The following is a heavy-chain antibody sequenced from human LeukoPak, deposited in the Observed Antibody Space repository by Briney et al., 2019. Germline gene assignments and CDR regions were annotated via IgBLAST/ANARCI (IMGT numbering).Heavy chain of an antibody. CDR2: ISGSGGST. CDR3: AKSTRDGYNLWFDY. V-gene: IGHV3-23*01. CDR1: GFTFRNYA. Sequence: GGSLTLSCAASGFTFRNYAMSWVRQAPGKGLEWVSTISGSGGSTYYADSVKGRFTISRDNAKNTLFLQMNSLRVEDTAIYYCAKSTRDGYNLWFDYWGQGTLVTVSS. J-gene: IGHJ4*02. D-gene: IGHD5-24*01.